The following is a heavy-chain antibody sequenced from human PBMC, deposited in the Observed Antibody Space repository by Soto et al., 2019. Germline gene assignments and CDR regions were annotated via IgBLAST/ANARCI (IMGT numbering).Heavy chain of an antibody. J-gene: IGHJ4*02. D-gene: IGHD3-22*01. CDR3: ARGHYDSSGYYLIRTSYYFDY. CDR2: IYYSGST. CDR1: GGSISSGDYY. Sequence: SETLSLTCTVSGGSISSGDYYWSWIRQPPGKGLEWIGYIYYSGSTYYNPSLKSRVTISVDTSKNQFSLKLSSVTAADTAVYYCARGHYDSSGYYLIRTSYYFDYWGQGTLVTVSS. V-gene: IGHV4-30-4*01.